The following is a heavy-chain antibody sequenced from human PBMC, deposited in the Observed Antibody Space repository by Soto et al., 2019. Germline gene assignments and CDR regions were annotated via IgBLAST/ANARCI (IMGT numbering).Heavy chain of an antibody. D-gene: IGHD6-19*01. V-gene: IGHV3-11*01. CDR2: ISNTGYTI. Sequence: GGSLRLSCAASGFVFSDYYMNWIRQAPGKGLEWLSYISNTGYTIYYADSVKGRFTISRDNAKSSLYLQMDSLGAEDTAVYYCAREWASEWLGPRNFDSWGQGTLVTVSS. J-gene: IGHJ4*02. CDR1: GFVFSDYY. CDR3: AREWASEWLGPRNFDS.